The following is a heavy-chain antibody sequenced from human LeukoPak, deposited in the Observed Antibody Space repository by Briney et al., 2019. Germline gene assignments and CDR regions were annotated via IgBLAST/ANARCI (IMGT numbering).Heavy chain of an antibody. V-gene: IGHV1-69*05. J-gene: IGHJ4*02. CDR1: GGTFSSYA. Sequence: SVKVSCKASGGTFSSYAISRVRQAPGQGLEWMGGIIPIFGTANYAQKFQGRVTITTDESTSTAYMELSSLRSEDTAVYYCARALGIAAAGFHYWGQGTLVTVSS. CDR2: IIPIFGTA. D-gene: IGHD6-13*01. CDR3: ARALGIAAAGFHY.